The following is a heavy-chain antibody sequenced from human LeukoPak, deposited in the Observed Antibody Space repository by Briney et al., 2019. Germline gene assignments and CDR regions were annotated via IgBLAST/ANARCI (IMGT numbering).Heavy chain of an antibody. J-gene: IGHJ4*02. V-gene: IGHV3-23*01. D-gene: IGHD5-12*01. CDR2: ISGSGGST. Sequence: GGFLRLSCAASGFTFSSYSMNWVRQAPGKGLEWVSAISGSGGSTYYADSVKGRFTISRDNSKNTLYLQMNSLRAEDTAVYYCAKCKSGYLLDYWGQGTLVTVSS. CDR3: AKCKSGYLLDY. CDR1: GFTFSSYS.